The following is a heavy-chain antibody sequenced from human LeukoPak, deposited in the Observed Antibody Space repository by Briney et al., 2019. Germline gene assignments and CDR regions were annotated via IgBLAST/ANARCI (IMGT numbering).Heavy chain of an antibody. CDR1: GFTFSSYA. J-gene: IGHJ4*02. V-gene: IGHV3-23*01. D-gene: IGHD4-11*01. Sequence: GGSLRLSCAASGFTFSSYAMSWVRQAPGKGLEWVSAISGSGGSTYYADSVKGRFTISRDNSKYTLYLQMNSLRAEDTAVYYCAKESPYGNNRLYYFDYWGQGTLVTASS. CDR2: ISGSGGST. CDR3: AKESPYGNNRLYYFDY.